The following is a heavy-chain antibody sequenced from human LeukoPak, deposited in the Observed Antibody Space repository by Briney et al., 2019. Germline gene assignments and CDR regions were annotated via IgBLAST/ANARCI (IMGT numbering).Heavy chain of an antibody. CDR2: ISYDGSNK. CDR3: AKDRGGYGDYNWFDP. V-gene: IGHV3-30*18. D-gene: IGHD4-17*01. J-gene: IGHJ5*02. Sequence: GGSLRLSCAASGFTFSSYGMHWVRQAPGKGLEWVAVISYDGSNKYYADSVKGRFTISRDNSKNTLYLQMNSLRAEDTAVYYCAKDRGGYGDYNWFDPWGQGTLVTASS. CDR1: GFTFSSYG.